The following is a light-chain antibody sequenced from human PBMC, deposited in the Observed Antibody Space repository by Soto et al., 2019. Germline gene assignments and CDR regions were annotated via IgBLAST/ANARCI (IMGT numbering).Light chain of an antibody. CDR1: QSVSSSY. V-gene: IGKV3-20*01. Sequence: EIVLTQSPGALALSPGERATCSCRASQSVSSSYIAWYQQKRGQAPRRLIYGASIRATGIPDRFSGSGSGTDFTLTISRLEPEDFALYYCQQYHTSPLTFGQGTKVDIK. CDR2: GAS. J-gene: IGKJ1*01. CDR3: QQYHTSPLT.